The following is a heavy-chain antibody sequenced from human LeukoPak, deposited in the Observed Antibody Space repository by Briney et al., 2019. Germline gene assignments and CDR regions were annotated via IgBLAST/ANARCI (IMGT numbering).Heavy chain of an antibody. J-gene: IGHJ3*02. Sequence: PGESLKISCKGSGYSFTSYWIGWVRQMPGKGLEWMGIIYPGDSDTRYSPSFQGQVTISADKSISTAYLQWSSLKASDTAMYYCAVPPIAAAGTKTDAFDIWGQGTMVTVSS. CDR3: AVPPIAAAGTKTDAFDI. CDR2: IYPGDSDT. D-gene: IGHD6-13*01. CDR1: GYSFTSYW. V-gene: IGHV5-51*01.